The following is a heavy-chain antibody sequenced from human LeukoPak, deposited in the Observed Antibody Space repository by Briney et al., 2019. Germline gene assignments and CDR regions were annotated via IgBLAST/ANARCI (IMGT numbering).Heavy chain of an antibody. CDR3: ARGRIDPIAVAGTGVDY. J-gene: IGHJ4*02. D-gene: IGHD6-19*01. V-gene: IGHV1-2*06. CDR1: EYTLTSYY. CDR2: INPNSGGT. Sequence: GASVKVSCKASEYTLTSYYLHWVRQAPGQGLEWMGRINPNSGGTNSAQKFQGRVTMTRDTSISTAYMELSRLTSDDTAVYYCARGRIDPIAVAGTGVDYWGQGTLVTVSS.